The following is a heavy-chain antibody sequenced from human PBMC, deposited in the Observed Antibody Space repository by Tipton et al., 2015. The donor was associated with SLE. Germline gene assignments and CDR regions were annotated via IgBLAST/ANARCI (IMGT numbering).Heavy chain of an antibody. J-gene: IGHJ6*02. V-gene: IGHV3-30*02. Sequence: SGFTFSSYGMHWVRQAPGKGLEWVAFIRYDGSNKYYADSVKGRFTISRDNSKNTLYLQMNSLRAEDTAVYYCAKDGGEGDYYYGMDVWGQGTTVTVSS. D-gene: IGHD3-16*01. CDR2: IRYDGSNK. CDR3: AKDGGEGDYYYGMDV. CDR1: GFTFSSYG.